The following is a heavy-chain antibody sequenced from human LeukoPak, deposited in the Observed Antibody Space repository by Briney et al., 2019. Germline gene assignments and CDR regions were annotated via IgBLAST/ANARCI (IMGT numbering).Heavy chain of an antibody. J-gene: IGHJ5*02. CDR2: ISANGGGT. CDR1: GFSFSSFF. CDR3: ARGTRFITVAGTSLSFDP. V-gene: IGHV3-64*01. Sequence: GGSLRLSCAASGFSFSSFFMHWVRQAPGKGLEYVSGISANGGGTYYANSVKGRFTISRDNSKNTLYLHLGSLRPEDMAVYYCARGTRFITVAGTSLSFDPWGQGILVIVSS. D-gene: IGHD6-19*01.